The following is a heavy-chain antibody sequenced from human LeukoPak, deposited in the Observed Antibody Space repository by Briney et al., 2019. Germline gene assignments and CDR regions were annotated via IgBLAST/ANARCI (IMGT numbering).Heavy chain of an antibody. D-gene: IGHD6-13*01. Sequence: ASVKVSCKASGYTFTSYYMHWVRQAPRQGLEWMGIINPSGGSTSYAQRFQGRVTMTRDTSTSTVYMELSSLRSEDTAVYYCARGLVAAAGTRYYFDYWGQGTLVTVSS. CDR3: ARGLVAAAGTRYYFDY. V-gene: IGHV1-46*01. CDR2: INPSGGST. CDR1: GYTFTSYY. J-gene: IGHJ4*02.